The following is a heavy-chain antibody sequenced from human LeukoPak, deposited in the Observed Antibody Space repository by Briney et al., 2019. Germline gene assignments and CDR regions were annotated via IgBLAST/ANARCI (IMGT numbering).Heavy chain of an antibody. CDR3: ARVVSSGWYDY. Sequence: SETLSLTCTVSGGSISSTTYYWGWIRQPPGKGLEWIGSIHYSGSTYYNPSLKSRVTISVDTSKNQFSLKLTPVTAADTAVYYCARVVSSGWYDYWGQGTLVTVSS. CDR1: GGSISSTTYY. D-gene: IGHD6-19*01. CDR2: IHYSGST. V-gene: IGHV4-39*01. J-gene: IGHJ4*02.